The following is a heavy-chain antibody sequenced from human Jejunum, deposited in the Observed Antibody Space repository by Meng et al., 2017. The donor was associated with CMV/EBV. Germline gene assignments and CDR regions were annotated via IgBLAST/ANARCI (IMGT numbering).Heavy chain of an antibody. J-gene: IGHJ3*02. CDR2: FYHSGST. CDR1: IRRGYC. V-gene: IGHV4-38-2*02. Sequence: IRRGYCWGWIRQAPGKGLEWIGSFYHSGSTYYSPSLQSRVTISVDTSKNHFSLKLTSVTAADTAVYYCARERDMYNWNDGSTFDIWGQGATVTVSS. D-gene: IGHD1-1*01. CDR3: ARERDMYNWNDGSTFDI.